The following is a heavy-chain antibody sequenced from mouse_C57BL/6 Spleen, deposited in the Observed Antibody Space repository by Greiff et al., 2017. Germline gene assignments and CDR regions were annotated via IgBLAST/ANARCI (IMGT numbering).Heavy chain of an antibody. D-gene: IGHD2-4*01. CDR1: GYSITSGYY. Sequence: DVQLQESGPGLVKPSQSLSLTCSVTGYSITSGYYWNWIRQFPGNKLEWMGYISYDGSNNYNPSLKNRISITRDTSKNQFFLKLNSVTTEDTATYYCAREEGYDYGDYAMDYWGQGTSVTVSS. CDR3: AREEGYDYGDYAMDY. J-gene: IGHJ4*01. V-gene: IGHV3-6*01. CDR2: ISYDGSN.